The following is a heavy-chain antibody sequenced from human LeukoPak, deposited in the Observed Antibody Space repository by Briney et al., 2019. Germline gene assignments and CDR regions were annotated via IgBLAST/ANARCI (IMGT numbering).Heavy chain of an antibody. CDR3: ARGDQVGATVDY. Sequence: ASVKVSCKASGSTFTDYYMHWVRQAPGQGLEWMGWINPNSGGTNYAQKFQGRVTMTRDTSISTAYMELSRLRSDDTAVYYCARGDQVGATVDYWGQGTLVTVSS. D-gene: IGHD1-26*01. V-gene: IGHV1-2*02. CDR2: INPNSGGT. J-gene: IGHJ4*02. CDR1: GSTFTDYY.